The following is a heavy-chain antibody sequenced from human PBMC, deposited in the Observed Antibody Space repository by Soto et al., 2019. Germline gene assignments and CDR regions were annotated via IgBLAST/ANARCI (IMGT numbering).Heavy chain of an antibody. V-gene: IGHV3-48*03. CDR2: ISSSGSTI. Sequence: GGSLRRSCAASGFTFSSYEMNWVRQAPGKGLEWVSYISSSGSTIYYADSVKGRFTISRDNAKNSLYLQMNSLRAEDTAVYYCARDSSGFLEWLSYPRAYGMDVWDQGTTVTVSS. D-gene: IGHD3-3*01. CDR1: GFTFSSYE. J-gene: IGHJ6*02. CDR3: ARDSSGFLEWLSYPRAYGMDV.